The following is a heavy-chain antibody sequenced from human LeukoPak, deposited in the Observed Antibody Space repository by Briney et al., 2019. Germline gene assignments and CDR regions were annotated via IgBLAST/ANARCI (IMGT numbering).Heavy chain of an antibody. CDR2: IYSSGST. Sequence: GGSLRLSCAASGFTVSSNYMSWVRRAPGKGLEWVSVIYSSGSTYYADSVKGRFTISRDNSKNTLSLQMNSLRAEDTAVYYCALRGFSYDVDYWGQGSLVTVSS. CDR3: ALRGFSYDVDY. J-gene: IGHJ4*02. D-gene: IGHD5-18*01. V-gene: IGHV3-66*01. CDR1: GFTVSSNY.